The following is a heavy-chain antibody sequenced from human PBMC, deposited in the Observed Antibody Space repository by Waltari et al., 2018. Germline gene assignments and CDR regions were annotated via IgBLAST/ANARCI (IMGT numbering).Heavy chain of an antibody. V-gene: IGHV3-48*01. Sequence: VESGGGLVQPGGSLRLSCAASGFTFSTYSINWVRQAPGKGLEWVSYISSGSKTIHYADSVKGRFTISRDNGKNSLYLQMNSLRAEDTAVYYCAREYCSSTSCLFDYWGQGTLVTVSS. J-gene: IGHJ4*02. CDR2: ISSGSKTI. CDR3: AREYCSSTSCLFDY. CDR1: GFTFSTYS. D-gene: IGHD2-2*01.